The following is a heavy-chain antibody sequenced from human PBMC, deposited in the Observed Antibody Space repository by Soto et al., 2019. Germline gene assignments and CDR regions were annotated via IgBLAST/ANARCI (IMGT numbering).Heavy chain of an antibody. D-gene: IGHD3-10*01. CDR1: GFTFSSYA. V-gene: IGHV3-23*01. CDR3: AKDEYGSGSYNWFDP. J-gene: IGHJ5*02. Sequence: EVQLLESGGGLVQPGGSLRLSCAASGFTFSSYAMSWVRQAPGKGLEWVSAISGSGGSTYYADSVKGRFTISRDNSKNTLYLPMNSLRAEDTAVYYCAKDEYGSGSYNWFDPWGQGTLVTVSS. CDR2: ISGSGGST.